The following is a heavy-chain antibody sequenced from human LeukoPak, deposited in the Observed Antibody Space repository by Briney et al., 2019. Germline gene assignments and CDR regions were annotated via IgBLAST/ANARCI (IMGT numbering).Heavy chain of an antibody. Sequence: ASVKVSCKASGYTFTSYYMHWVRQAPGQGLEWMGIINPSGGSTSYAQKFQGRVTMTRDTSTSTAYMELSRLRSDDTAVYYCARSRGNWNHSLYYYYYYGMDVWGQGTTVTVSS. V-gene: IGHV1-46*01. CDR1: GYTFTSYY. CDR3: ARSRGNWNHSLYYYYYYGMDV. D-gene: IGHD1-20*01. J-gene: IGHJ6*02. CDR2: INPSGGST.